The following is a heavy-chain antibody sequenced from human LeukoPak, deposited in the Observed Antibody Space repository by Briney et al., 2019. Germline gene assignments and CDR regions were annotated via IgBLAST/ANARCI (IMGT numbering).Heavy chain of an antibody. CDR3: ASVYSGYNWNDPLDP. CDR2: IKQDGSEK. CDR1: GFTFDDYT. V-gene: IGHV3-7*03. J-gene: IGHJ5*02. D-gene: IGHD1-1*01. Sequence: PGGSLRLSGAASGFTFDDYTMSWVRQAPGKGLEWVANIKQDGSEKYYVDSVKGRFTISRDNAKNSLYLQMNSLRAEDTAVYYCASVYSGYNWNDPLDPWGQGTLVTVSS.